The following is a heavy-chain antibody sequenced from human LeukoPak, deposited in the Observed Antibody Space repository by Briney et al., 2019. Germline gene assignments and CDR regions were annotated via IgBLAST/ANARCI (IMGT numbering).Heavy chain of an antibody. CDR1: GGSISSGGYS. V-gene: IGHV4-30-2*01. J-gene: IGHJ5*02. Sequence: PSETLSLTCAVSGGSISSGGYSWSWIRQPPGKGLEWIGYIYHSGSTCYNPSLKSRVTISVDRSKNQFSLKLSSVTAADTAVYYCARETSVGGWFDPWGQGTLVTVSS. CDR2: IYHSGST. CDR3: ARETSVGGWFDP. D-gene: IGHD3-16*01.